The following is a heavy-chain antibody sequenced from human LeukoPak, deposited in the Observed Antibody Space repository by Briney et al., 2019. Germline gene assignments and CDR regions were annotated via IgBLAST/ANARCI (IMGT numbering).Heavy chain of an antibody. Sequence: SETLSLTCTVSGGSISGYFWSWIRQPAGKGLEWIGRIYSSGSNNYNPSLKSRVTMSLDTSKNQFSLKLSSVTAADTAVYYCARGARYCSSTSCYGNFDYWGQGTLVTVSS. CDR3: ARGARYCSSTSCYGNFDY. V-gene: IGHV4-4*07. J-gene: IGHJ4*02. CDR2: IYSSGSN. D-gene: IGHD2-2*01. CDR1: GGSISGYF.